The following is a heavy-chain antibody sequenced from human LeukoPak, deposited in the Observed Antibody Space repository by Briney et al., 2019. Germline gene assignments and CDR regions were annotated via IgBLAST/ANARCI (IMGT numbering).Heavy chain of an antibody. V-gene: IGHV3-23*01. D-gene: IGHD6-13*01. CDR3: AKVEYSSSWYRWPYYYYMDV. CDR1: GFTFSSYE. J-gene: IGHJ6*03. CDR2: ISGSGGST. Sequence: PGGSLRLSCAASGFTFSSYEMNWVRQAPGKGLEWVSAISGSGGSTYYADSVKGRFTISRDNSKNTLYLQMNSLRAEDTAVYYCAKVEYSSSWYRWPYYYYMDVWGKGTTVTVSS.